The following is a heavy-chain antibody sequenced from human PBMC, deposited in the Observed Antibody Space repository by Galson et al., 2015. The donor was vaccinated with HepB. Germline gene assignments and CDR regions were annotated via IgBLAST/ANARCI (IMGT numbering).Heavy chain of an antibody. V-gene: IGHV1-69*13. D-gene: IGHD3-22*01. Sequence: SVKVSCKASGGAFSSYTISWVRQAPGQGLEWMGGIIPIFGSGNYAQKFQGRVTITADESTSTTYMELSSLRYEDTAVYYCARQYDTSGYYAYWGQGTLVTVSS. CDR2: IIPIFGSG. CDR3: ARQYDTSGYYAY. CDR1: GGAFSSYT. J-gene: IGHJ4*02.